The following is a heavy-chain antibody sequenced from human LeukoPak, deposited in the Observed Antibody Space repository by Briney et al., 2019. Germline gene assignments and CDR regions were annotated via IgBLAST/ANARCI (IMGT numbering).Heavy chain of an antibody. CDR2: INHSGST. CDR1: GGSFSGYY. V-gene: IGHV4-34*01. D-gene: IGHD5-18*01. Sequence: SETLSLTCAVYGGSFSGYYWSWIRQPPGKGLGWIGEINHSGSTNYNPSLKSRVTISVDTSKNQFSLKLSSVPAADTAVYYCARYDTAMGNFDYWGQGTLVTVSS. CDR3: ARYDTAMGNFDY. J-gene: IGHJ4*02.